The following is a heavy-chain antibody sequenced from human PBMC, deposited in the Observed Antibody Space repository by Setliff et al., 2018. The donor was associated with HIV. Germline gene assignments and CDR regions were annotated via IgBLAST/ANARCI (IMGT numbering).Heavy chain of an antibody. D-gene: IGHD2-21*02. CDR2: IYYSGST. Sequence: KTSETLSLTCTVSGGSISNYYWSWIRQPPGKGLEWIGNIYYSGSTNYNPSLKSRVTISVDTSKNQFSLKLSSVTAADTAVYYCARDYCGGDCYFPYYYYGMDVWGQGTTVTVSS. V-gene: IGHV4-59*12. CDR1: GGSISNYY. CDR3: ARDYCGGDCYFPYYYYGMDV. J-gene: IGHJ6*02.